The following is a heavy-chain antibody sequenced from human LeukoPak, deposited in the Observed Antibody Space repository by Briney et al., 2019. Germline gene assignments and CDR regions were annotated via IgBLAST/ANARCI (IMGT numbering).Heavy chain of an antibody. CDR2: MNPNSGNT. Sequence: ASVKVSCKASGYTFTSYDINWVRQATGQGLEWMGWMNPNSGNTGYAQKFQGRVTMTRNTSISTAYMELSSLRFEDTAVYYCARVTFGGVVADFDYWGQGTLVTVSS. J-gene: IGHJ4*02. CDR3: ARVTFGGVVADFDY. D-gene: IGHD3-16*02. CDR1: GYTFTSYD. V-gene: IGHV1-8*01.